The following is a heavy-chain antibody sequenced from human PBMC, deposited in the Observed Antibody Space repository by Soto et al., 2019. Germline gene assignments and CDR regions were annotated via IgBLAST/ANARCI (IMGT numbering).Heavy chain of an antibody. Sequence: GESLKISCNGFGYTFTNYWIGLVRQMPGKGPEWMGIIYPGDSDTKYNPSFQGQVTISADKSITTTYLQWSSLKASDTAIYYCAASIFYYGMDVWGQGTTVTVSS. V-gene: IGHV5-51*01. CDR2: IYPGDSDT. CDR3: AASIFYYGMDV. J-gene: IGHJ6*02. CDR1: GYTFTNYW.